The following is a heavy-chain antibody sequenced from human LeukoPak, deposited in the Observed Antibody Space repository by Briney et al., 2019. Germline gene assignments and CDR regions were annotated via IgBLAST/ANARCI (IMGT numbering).Heavy chain of an antibody. CDR1: GYTFTGYY. D-gene: IGHD3-22*01. CDR3: ARAYYYDSSCQPTGFDY. J-gene: IGHJ4*02. V-gene: IGHV1-2*02. Sequence: ASVKVSCKASGYTFTGYYMHWVRQAPGQGLEWMGWINPNSGGTNYAQKFQGRVTMTRDTSISTAYMELSRLRSDDTAVYYCARAYYYDSSCQPTGFDYWGQGTLVTVSS. CDR2: INPNSGGT.